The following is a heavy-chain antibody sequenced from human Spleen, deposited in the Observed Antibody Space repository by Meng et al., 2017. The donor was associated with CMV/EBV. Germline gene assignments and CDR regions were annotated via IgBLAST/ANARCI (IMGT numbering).Heavy chain of an antibody. D-gene: IGHD5-12*01. CDR3: ATGGGFGPAFDY. V-gene: IGHV4-59*01. J-gene: IGHJ4*02. CDR1: GDSISSDY. CDR2: IYYRGNT. Sequence: SETLSLTCTVSGDSISSDYWNWIRQPPGKGLEWIGYIYYRGNTNYNPSLKSRVTISVDTSKNQFSLKLDSVTAADTAVYYCATGGGFGPAFDYWGQGTLVTVSS.